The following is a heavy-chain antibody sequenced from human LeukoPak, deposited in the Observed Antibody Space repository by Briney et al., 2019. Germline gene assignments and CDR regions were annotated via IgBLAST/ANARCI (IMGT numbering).Heavy chain of an antibody. J-gene: IGHJ4*02. CDR3: ARESYWGSSGKGFDC. Sequence: SGGSLRLSCAASGFIFTSDSMNGVRQAPGKGREWFAYISSPSTNIYYVDSVKGRFTISRDNTKNSLYLQMNSPTDEATDVYYCARESYWGSSGKGFDCWGQGTLVTVSS. D-gene: IGHD7-27*01. V-gene: IGHV3-48*02. CDR1: GFIFTSDS. CDR2: ISSPSTNI.